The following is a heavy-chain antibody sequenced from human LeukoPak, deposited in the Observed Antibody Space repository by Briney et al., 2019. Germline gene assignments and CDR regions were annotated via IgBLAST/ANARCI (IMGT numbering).Heavy chain of an antibody. CDR2: ISYSGST. J-gene: IGHJ4*02. CDR1: DGSISSYY. V-gene: IGHV4-59*01. Sequence: KPSETLSLTCTVSDGSISSYYWSWVRQPPGEGLEWNGYISYSGSTNYNPSLKSRVTTSVDTYKNQLSLKLSSVTAADTAVYYCARDGAYYYDSSGYYDYWGQGTLVTVSS. D-gene: IGHD3-22*01. CDR3: ARDGAYYYDSSGYYDY.